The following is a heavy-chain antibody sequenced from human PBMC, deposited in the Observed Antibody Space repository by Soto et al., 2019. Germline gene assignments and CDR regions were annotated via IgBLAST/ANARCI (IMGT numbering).Heavy chain of an antibody. Sequence: QVRLKESGPGLVKPSGTLSLTCAVSGGSVSSSSCWSWVRPAPRKGLEWIGEIYHSGTFNYNPSLASRVSESVDESRNHVSLTPNAVTVADTAIYYCVRSVPASTWAYNGMDVWGQGTTVTVSS. J-gene: IGHJ6*02. D-gene: IGHD2-2*01. CDR3: VRSVPASTWAYNGMDV. V-gene: IGHV4-4*02. CDR2: IYHSGTF. CDR1: GGSVSSSSC.